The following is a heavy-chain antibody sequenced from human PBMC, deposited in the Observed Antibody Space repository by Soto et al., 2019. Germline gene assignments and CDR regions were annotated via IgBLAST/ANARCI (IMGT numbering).Heavy chain of an antibody. CDR3: ARGRGGLYY. D-gene: IGHD3-16*01. V-gene: IGHV4-30-4*01. CDR2: IYYSGST. Sequence: SETLSLTWTVFGGSISRGDYYWGWIRQPPGKGLEWIGYIYYSGSTYYNPSLKSRVTMSVDKSKNQFSLRLSSATAADTAADYCARGRGGLYYWGQGTLVTVSS. J-gene: IGHJ4*02. CDR1: GGSISRGDYY.